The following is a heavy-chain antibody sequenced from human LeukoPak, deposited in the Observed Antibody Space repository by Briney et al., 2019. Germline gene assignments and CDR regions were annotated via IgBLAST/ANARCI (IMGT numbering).Heavy chain of an antibody. CDR1: GGSFSGYY. D-gene: IGHD5-12*01. CDR2: INHSGST. CDR3: ARHVWWLRAFDY. J-gene: IGHJ4*02. V-gene: IGHV4-34*01. Sequence: SETLSLTCAVYGGSFSGYYWSWIRQPPGKGLEWIGEINHSGSTNYNPSLKSRVTISVDTSKNQFSLKLSSVTAADTVVYYCARHVWWLRAFDYWGQGTLVTVSS.